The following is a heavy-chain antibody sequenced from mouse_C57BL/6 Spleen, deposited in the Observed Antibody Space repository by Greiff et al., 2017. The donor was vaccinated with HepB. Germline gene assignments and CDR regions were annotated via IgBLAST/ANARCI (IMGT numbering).Heavy chain of an antibody. D-gene: IGHD1-1*01. J-gene: IGHJ3*01. CDR2: ISYDGSN. CDR3: ARDYYGSSWAY. CDR1: GYSITSGYY. Sequence: EVQLVESGPGLVKPSQSLSLTCSVTGYSITSGYYWNWIRQFPGNKLEWMGYISYDGSNNYNPSLKNRISITRDTSKNQFFLKLNSVTTEDTATYYCARDYYGSSWAYWGQGTLVTVSA. V-gene: IGHV3-6*01.